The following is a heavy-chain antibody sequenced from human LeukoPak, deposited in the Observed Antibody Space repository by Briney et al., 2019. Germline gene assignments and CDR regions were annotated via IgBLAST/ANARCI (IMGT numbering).Heavy chain of an antibody. D-gene: IGHD1-26*01. CDR2: ISGNGGRT. CDR1: GFTFSSYA. J-gene: IGHJ6*02. CDR3: VKDHRGSGNYYYYSGMDV. Sequence: PGGSLRLSCAASGFTFSSYAMSWVRQAPGKGLEWVSTISGNGGRTYYADSVKGRFTISRDNSKNTLYLQMDSLRAEDTAVYACVKDHRGSGNYYYYSGMDVWGQGTTVAVSS. V-gene: IGHV3-23*01.